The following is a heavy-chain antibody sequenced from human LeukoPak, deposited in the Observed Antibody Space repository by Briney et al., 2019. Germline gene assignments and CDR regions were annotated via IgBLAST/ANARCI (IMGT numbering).Heavy chain of an antibody. CDR2: ISAYNGIA. CDR1: GYTFTSYG. CDR3: ARDRSSTSYFDH. Sequence: ASVKVSCKASGYTFTSYGISWVRQAPGQGLEWMGWISAYNGIANYAQKLQGRVTITTDTSTSTAYMELSSLRSDDTAVYYCARDRSSTSYFDHWGQGTLVTVSS. D-gene: IGHD2-2*01. J-gene: IGHJ4*02. V-gene: IGHV1-18*01.